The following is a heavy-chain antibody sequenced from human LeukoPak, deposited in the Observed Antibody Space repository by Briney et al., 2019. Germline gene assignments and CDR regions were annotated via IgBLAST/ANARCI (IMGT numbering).Heavy chain of an antibody. Sequence: GGSLRLSCAASGFTFSSNAMSWVRQAPGKGLEWVSAISGSGGSTYYADSVKGRFTISRDNSKNTLYLQMNSLRAEDTAVYYCASRIKYSYGAQYWGQGTLVTVSS. CDR1: GFTFSSNA. CDR3: ASRIKYSYGAQY. V-gene: IGHV3-23*01. J-gene: IGHJ4*02. CDR2: ISGSGGST. D-gene: IGHD5-18*01.